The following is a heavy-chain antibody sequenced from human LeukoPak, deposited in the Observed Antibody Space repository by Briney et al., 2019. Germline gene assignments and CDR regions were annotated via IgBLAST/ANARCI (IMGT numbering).Heavy chain of an antibody. J-gene: IGHJ3*01. CDR2: IYYSGST. V-gene: IGHV4-39*01. CDR1: GGSISSASYF. CDR3: AKAEVRYSNSRGLYAFDF. Sequence: PSETLSLTCTVSGGSISSASYFWGWIRQPPGKGLEWIGTIYYSGSTYYNASLRSRVTMSGDTSRNQFSLRLSSVNAADTAVYYCAKAEVRYSNSRGLYAFDFWGPGTMVTVSS. D-gene: IGHD3-22*01.